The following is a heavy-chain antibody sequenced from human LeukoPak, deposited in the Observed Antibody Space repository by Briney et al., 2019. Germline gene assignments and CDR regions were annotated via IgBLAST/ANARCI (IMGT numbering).Heavy chain of an antibody. CDR3: AKDRHYYDSSGYYSFDY. CDR2: ISGSGGST. Sequence: GGSLRLSCAASGFTFSSYAMSWVRQAPGKGLEWVSAISGSGGSTYYADSVKGRFTVSRDNSKNTLYLQMNSLRAEDTAVYYCAKDRHYYDSSGYYSFDYWGQGTLVTVSS. CDR1: GFTFSSYA. D-gene: IGHD3-22*01. V-gene: IGHV3-23*01. J-gene: IGHJ4*02.